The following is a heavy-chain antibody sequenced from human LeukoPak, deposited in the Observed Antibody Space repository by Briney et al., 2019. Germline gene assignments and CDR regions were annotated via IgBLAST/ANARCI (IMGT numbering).Heavy chain of an antibody. CDR1: GFAFSTYA. Sequence: RGSLRLSCAASGFAFSTYAMHWVRQAPGKGLEWVAVISYDGSNKYFADSVKGRFTISRDNSKNTLYLQMSSLRPEDTAVYYCAKDQLAGLSRLYVFDIWGQRTIVSVSS. J-gene: IGHJ3*02. CDR2: ISYDGSNK. D-gene: IGHD1-1*01. CDR3: AKDQLAGLSRLYVFDI. V-gene: IGHV3-30*18.